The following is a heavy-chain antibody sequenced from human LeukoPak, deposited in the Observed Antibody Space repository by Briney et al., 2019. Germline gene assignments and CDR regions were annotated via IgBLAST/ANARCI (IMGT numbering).Heavy chain of an antibody. J-gene: IGHJ6*03. CDR3: ARLTPGNSANIAAAGIWPRKYYYYMDV. CDR1: GGSISNYY. Sequence: SETLSLTCTVSGGSISNYYWSWIRQPAGKGLEWIGRIYTSGSTNYNPSLKSRVTMSVDTSKNQFSLKLSSVTAADTAVYYCARLTPGNSANIAAAGIWPRKYYYYMDVWGKGTTVTISS. V-gene: IGHV4-4*07. CDR2: IYTSGST. D-gene: IGHD6-13*01.